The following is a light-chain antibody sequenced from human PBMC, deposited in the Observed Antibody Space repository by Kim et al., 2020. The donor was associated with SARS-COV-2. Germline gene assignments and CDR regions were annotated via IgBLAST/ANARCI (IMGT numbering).Light chain of an antibody. CDR3: QQYLISPRT. CDR2: GAS. Sequence: EIVLTQSPGTLSLSPGNRATLFCRASQSVTSNYLSWYQQKPGQAPRLLIYGASSRAAGVPDRFSGSGSGTDFTLTISRLEPEDFAVYYCQQYLISPRTFGGGTKVEIK. CDR1: QSVTSNY. J-gene: IGKJ4*01. V-gene: IGKV3-20*01.